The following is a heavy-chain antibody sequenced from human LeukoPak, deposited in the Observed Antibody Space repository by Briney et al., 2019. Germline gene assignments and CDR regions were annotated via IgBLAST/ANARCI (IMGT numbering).Heavy chain of an antibody. Sequence: GGSLRLSCAASGFTVSSNYMSWVRQAPGKGLEWVSVIYSGGSTYYADSVKGRFTISRDNSKNTLYLQMNSLRADDTAVYYCAKVPYYDFWSGQQAFDYWGQGTLVSVSS. D-gene: IGHD3-3*01. J-gene: IGHJ4*02. CDR1: GFTVSSNY. CDR2: IYSGGST. V-gene: IGHV3-53*01. CDR3: AKVPYYDFWSGQQAFDY.